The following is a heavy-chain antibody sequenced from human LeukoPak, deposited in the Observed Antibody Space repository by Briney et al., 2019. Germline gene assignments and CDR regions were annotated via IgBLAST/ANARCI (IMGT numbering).Heavy chain of an antibody. Sequence: PSETLSLTCAVYGGSFSGYYWNWIRQPPGKGLEWIGEINHSGSTNYNPSLKSRVTISVDTSKNQFSLKLSSVTAADTAVYYCARTRSGSYYMVHSWFDPWGQGTLVTVSS. CDR3: ARTRSGSYYMVHSWFDP. J-gene: IGHJ5*02. D-gene: IGHD3-10*01. CDR1: GGSFSGYY. V-gene: IGHV4-34*01. CDR2: INHSGST.